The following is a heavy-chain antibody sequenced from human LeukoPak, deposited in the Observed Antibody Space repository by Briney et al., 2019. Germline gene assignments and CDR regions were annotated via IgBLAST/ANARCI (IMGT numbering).Heavy chain of an antibody. CDR1: GFSLSSYW. CDR2: IKQDESER. J-gene: IGHJ6*03. D-gene: IGHD3-10*01. Sequence: PGGSLRLSCEGSGFSLSSYWMTWVRQSPGKGPEWVANIKQDESERYTVDSVKGRFTISRDNAKNSVYLHMNSLRAEDTALYYCARLSAYYYGSYFYYYMDVWGKGTTVTVSS. CDR3: ARLSAYYYGSYFYYYMDV. V-gene: IGHV3-7*01.